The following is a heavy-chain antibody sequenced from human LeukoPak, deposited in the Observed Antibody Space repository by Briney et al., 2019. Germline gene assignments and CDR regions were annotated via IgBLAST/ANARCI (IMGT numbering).Heavy chain of an antibody. CDR2: IYYNGRT. J-gene: IGHJ3*02. CDR3: ARITDRTIFGEIMHGFDI. V-gene: IGHV4-39*01. D-gene: IGHD3-3*01. Sequence: SETLSLTCTDSGDSINDNKYYWGWIRQPPGKGLEWIGSIYYNGRTYYSPSLKSRGTISVDTSNNQFSLKLSSVTAADTAVYYCARITDRTIFGEIMHGFDIWGQGTPVTVSS. CDR1: GDSINDNKYY.